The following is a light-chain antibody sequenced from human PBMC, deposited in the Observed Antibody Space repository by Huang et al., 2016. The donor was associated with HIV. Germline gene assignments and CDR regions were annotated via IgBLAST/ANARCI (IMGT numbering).Light chain of an antibody. J-gene: IGKJ1*01. Sequence: ETVLTLSPATLSVSPGERATLSCRASQSINSNLAWYQQKYGQAPRRLTSGASTRASGIPARFSGSGSRTEFTLTISGLESEEFAVYYCQQYYHWPKTFGQGTKVEIK. CDR2: GAS. V-gene: IGKV3-15*01. CDR1: QSINSN. CDR3: QQYYHWPKT.